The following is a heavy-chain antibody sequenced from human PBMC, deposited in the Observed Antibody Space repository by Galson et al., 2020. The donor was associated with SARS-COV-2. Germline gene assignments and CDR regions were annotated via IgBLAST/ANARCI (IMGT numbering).Heavy chain of an antibody. J-gene: IGHJ6*02. V-gene: IGHV1-18*01. CDR1: GYTFTSYG. CDR2: ISAYNGNT. CDR3: ARDLDVVVPGNGMDV. D-gene: IGHD2-2*01. Sequence: SVKVSCKASGYTFTSYGISWVRQAPGQGLEWMGWISAYNGNTNYAQKLQGRVTMTTDTSTSTAYMELRSLRSDDTAVYYCARDLDVVVPGNGMDVWGQGTTVTVSS.